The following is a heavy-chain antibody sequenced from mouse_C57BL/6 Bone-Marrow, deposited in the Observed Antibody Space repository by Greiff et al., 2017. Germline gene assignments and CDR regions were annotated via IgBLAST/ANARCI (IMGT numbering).Heavy chain of an antibody. V-gene: IGHV1-82*01. Sequence: QVQLQQSGPELVKPGASVKISCKASGYAFSSSWMNWVKQRPGKGLEWIGRIYPGDGDTNYNGKFKGKATLTAANSSSTAYMQLSSLTSEDSAVYFCAKGDYDAWFDYWGQGTLVTVSA. CDR1: GYAFSSSW. J-gene: IGHJ3*01. CDR2: IYPGDGDT. CDR3: AKGDYDAWFDY. D-gene: IGHD2-4*01.